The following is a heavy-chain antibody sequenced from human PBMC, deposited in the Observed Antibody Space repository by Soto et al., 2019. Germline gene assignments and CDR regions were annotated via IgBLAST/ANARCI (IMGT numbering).Heavy chain of an antibody. CDR2: INPNSGVK. CDR3: PTLGARTYAYRPPDY. CDR1: ADRFPCYY. J-gene: IGHJ4*02. V-gene: IGHV1-2*02. Sequence: SAKVSCKACADRFPCYYLPWVRQVPGQGLEWMGWINPNSGVKNFEQKFPGRVTMTRDTSVTTAYMELAGLTSDDTDLYYCPTLGARTYAYRPPDYWGQGTLVTVSS. D-gene: IGHD3-16*01.